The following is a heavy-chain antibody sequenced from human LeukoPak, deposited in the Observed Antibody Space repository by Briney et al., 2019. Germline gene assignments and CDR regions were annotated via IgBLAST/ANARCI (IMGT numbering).Heavy chain of an antibody. CDR2: ISASGDVT. V-gene: IGHV3-23*01. J-gene: IGHJ6*03. CDR1: RFSFSAYP. D-gene: IGHD3-3*01. Sequence: GGSLRLSCAASRFSFSAYPMGWVRRAPGKGLEWVSGISASGDVTFHADPVKGRFTISRDNSKNTLYLQMNGLRAEDTAVYYCARVKHYDFWSRIGYYYYMDVWGKGTTVTVSS. CDR3: ARVKHYDFWSRIGYYYYMDV.